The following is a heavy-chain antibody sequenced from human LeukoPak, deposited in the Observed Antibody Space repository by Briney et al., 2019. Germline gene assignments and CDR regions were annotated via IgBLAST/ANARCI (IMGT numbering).Heavy chain of an antibody. CDR3: ARGSYYDFLTGYQDP. J-gene: IGHJ4*02. Sequence: ASVKVSCKASGGTFSSYAISWVRQAPGQGLEWMGWINPKSGDTKYEQKFQGRVIMTRDTSISTAYMELSRLRSDDTAVYYCARGSYYDFLTGYQDPWGQGTLVTVPS. CDR1: GGTFSSYA. D-gene: IGHD3-9*01. CDR2: INPKSGDT. V-gene: IGHV1-2*02.